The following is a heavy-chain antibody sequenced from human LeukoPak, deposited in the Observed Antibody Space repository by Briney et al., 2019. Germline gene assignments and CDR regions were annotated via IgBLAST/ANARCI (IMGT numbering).Heavy chain of an antibody. CDR3: SRLRGYSYGYADY. D-gene: IGHD5-18*01. J-gene: IGHJ4*02. CDR1: GFTFSSYS. CDR2: ISSSGSTI. V-gene: IGHV3-48*01. Sequence: GGSLRLTCAASGFTFSSYSMNWVRQAPGKGLEWVSYISSSGSTIDYADSVKGRFTISRDNAKNSLYLQMNSLRAEDTAVYYCSRLRGYSYGYADYWGQGTLVTVSS.